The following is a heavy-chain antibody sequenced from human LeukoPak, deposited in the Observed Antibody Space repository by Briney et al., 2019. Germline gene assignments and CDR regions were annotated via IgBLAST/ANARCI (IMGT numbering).Heavy chain of an antibody. CDR1: GGSISSNSYY. V-gene: IGHV4-61*02. D-gene: IGHD3-9*01. J-gene: IGHJ4*02. CDR3: ARASLLTASYYFDY. CDR2: IYITGST. Sequence: TSETLSLTCTVSGGSISSNSYYWSWIRQPAGKGLEWIGRIYITGSTNYNPSLKSRVAISVDTSKNQFSLKLSSVTAADTAVYYCARASLLTASYYFDYWGQGTLVTVSS.